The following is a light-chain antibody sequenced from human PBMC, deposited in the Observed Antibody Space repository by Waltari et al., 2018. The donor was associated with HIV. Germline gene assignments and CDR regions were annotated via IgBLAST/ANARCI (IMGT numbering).Light chain of an antibody. CDR1: RGHSTSI. Sequence: QPVLPQSSSASASLGSSAIPTCTLARGHSTSIITCNRQQPGKAPQYLMKLEGSGSYKRGSAVPDRFSGSSSGADRYLTISNLQSEDEADYYCETWDTHTEVFGGGTKLTVL. CDR2: LEGSGSY. J-gene: IGLJ3*02. V-gene: IGLV4-60*03. CDR3: ETWDTHTEV.